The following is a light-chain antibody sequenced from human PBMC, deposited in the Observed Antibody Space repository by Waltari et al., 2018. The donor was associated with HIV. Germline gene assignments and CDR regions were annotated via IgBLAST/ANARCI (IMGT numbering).Light chain of an antibody. Sequence: DIQMTQSPSTLSASVGGRVTFTCRASQGINKWLAWYQQKPEQAPKLLIYKASILESGVPSRFSGSGSGTEFTLTISSLQSEDSATYYCQQYKGYPLTFGQGTRLEIK. CDR2: KAS. J-gene: IGKJ5*01. CDR1: QGINKW. CDR3: QQYKGYPLT. V-gene: IGKV1-5*03.